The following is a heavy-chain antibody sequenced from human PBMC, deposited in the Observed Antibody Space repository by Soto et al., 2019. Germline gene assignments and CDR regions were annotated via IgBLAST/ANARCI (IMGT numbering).Heavy chain of an antibody. CDR1: GFTFSSYW. D-gene: IGHD1-26*01. V-gene: IGHV3-7*01. J-gene: IGHJ4*02. CDR3: TSGLLLFDY. Sequence: GGSLRLSCAASGFTFSSYWMSWVRQAPGKGLESVASIRQDGSEKYYVDTVKGRFTNSRDNAKNSLYLQMNSLRAEDTAVYYCTSGLLLFDYWGQGNLVTVSS. CDR2: IRQDGSEK.